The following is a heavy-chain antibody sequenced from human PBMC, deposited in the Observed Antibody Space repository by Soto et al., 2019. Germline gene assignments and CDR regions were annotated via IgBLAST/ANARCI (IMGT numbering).Heavy chain of an antibody. Sequence: GGSLRLSCTASRFTFSNYSINWVRQSPGKGLEWVSSISSSSSHTYYADSVKGRFIISRDNSRSSLYLQMDSLRADDTAVYYCERGGYGPSGYMWGPGTMVTV. V-gene: IGHV3-21*01. J-gene: IGHJ3*02. CDR1: RFTFSNYS. CDR3: ERGGYGPSGYM. CDR2: ISSSSSHT. D-gene: IGHD5-12*01.